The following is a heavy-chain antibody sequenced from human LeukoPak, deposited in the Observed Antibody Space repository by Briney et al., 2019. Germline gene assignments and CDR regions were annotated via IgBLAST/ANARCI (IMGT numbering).Heavy chain of an antibody. CDR3: ARDREDTAMVTSGAFDI. D-gene: IGHD5-18*01. CDR2: IYTSGST. Sequence: PSETLSLTCTVSGGSISSGSYYWSWIRQPAGKGLEWIGRIYTSGSTNYNPSLKSRVTISVDTSKNQFSLKLSSVTAADTAVYYCARDREDTAMVTSGAFDIWGQGTMVTVSS. CDR1: GGSISSGSYY. J-gene: IGHJ3*02. V-gene: IGHV4-61*02.